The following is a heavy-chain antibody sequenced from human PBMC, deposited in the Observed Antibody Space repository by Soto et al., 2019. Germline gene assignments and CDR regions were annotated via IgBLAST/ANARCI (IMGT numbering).Heavy chain of an antibody. V-gene: IGHV1-8*01. CDR3: ARGPPHDFWSGYYLRVNYYYYMDV. CDR2: MNPNSGNT. D-gene: IGHD3-3*01. Sequence: GASVKVSCKASGYTFTSYDINWVRQATGQGLEWMGWMNPNSGNTGYAQKFQGRVTMTRNTSISTAYMELSSLRSEDTAVYYCARGPPHDFWSGYYLRVNYYYYMDVRGKGTTVTVSS. CDR1: GYTFTSYD. J-gene: IGHJ6*03.